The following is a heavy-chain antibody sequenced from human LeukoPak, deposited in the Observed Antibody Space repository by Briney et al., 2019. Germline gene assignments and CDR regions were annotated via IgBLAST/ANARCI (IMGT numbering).Heavy chain of an antibody. D-gene: IGHD3-16*01. CDR1: GFTFSGHW. Sequence: GGSLRLSCTASGFTFSGHWIHWVRQPPGMGLVWVSRINERGTDSMYAESVKGRFTISRDNAKNTVYLQMNSLRAEDTAVYYCARAQSAEVRDYRVHWGQGTLVTVSS. V-gene: IGHV3-74*03. CDR3: ARAQSAEVRDYRVH. J-gene: IGHJ4*02. CDR2: INERGTDS.